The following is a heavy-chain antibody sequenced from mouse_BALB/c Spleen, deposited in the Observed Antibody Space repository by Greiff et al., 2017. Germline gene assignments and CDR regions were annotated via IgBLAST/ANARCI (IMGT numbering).Heavy chain of an antibody. V-gene: IGHV5-12-1*01. CDR3: AREGGGNYGGYAMDY. CDR2: ISSGGGST. D-gene: IGHD2-1*01. J-gene: IGHJ4*01. Sequence: EVMLVESGGGLVKPGGSLKLSCAASGFAFSSYDMSWVRQTPEKRLEWVAYISSGGGSTYYPDTVKGRFSISRDNANNTLYLQRSSLKSEDTAMYYCAREGGGNYGGYAMDYWGQGTSVTVSS. CDR1: GFAFSSYD.